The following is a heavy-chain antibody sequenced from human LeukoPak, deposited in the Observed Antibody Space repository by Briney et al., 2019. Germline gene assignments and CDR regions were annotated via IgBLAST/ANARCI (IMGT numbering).Heavy chain of an antibody. D-gene: IGHD3-22*01. CDR1: GFTFSSYA. V-gene: IGHV3-30-3*01. CDR2: ISYDGSNK. J-gene: IGHJ3*02. Sequence: GSLRLSCAASGFTFSSYAMHWVRQAPGKGLEWVAVISYDGSNKYYADSVKGRFTISRDNSKNTLYLQMNSLRAEDTAVYYCAREGPVHYYDSSGYYYEGAFDIWGQGTMVTVSS. CDR3: AREGPVHYYDSSGYYYEGAFDI.